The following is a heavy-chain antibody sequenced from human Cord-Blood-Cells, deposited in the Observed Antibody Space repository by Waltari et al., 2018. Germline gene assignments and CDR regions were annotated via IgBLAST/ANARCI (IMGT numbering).Heavy chain of an antibody. CDR2: ISGSGGST. Sequence: EVQLLESGGGLVQPGGSLRLSCAASGFTFSSYALSWVRQAPGKGLEWVSAISGSGGSTYYADSVKGRFTISRDNSKNTLYLQMNSLRAEDTAVYYCAKNYDFWSGYYWGWFDPWGQGTLVTVSS. V-gene: IGHV3-23*01. CDR1: GFTFSSYA. J-gene: IGHJ5*02. CDR3: AKNYDFWSGYYWGWFDP. D-gene: IGHD3-3*01.